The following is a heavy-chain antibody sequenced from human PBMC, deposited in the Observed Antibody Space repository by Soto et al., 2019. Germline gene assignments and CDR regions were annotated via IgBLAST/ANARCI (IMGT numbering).Heavy chain of an antibody. CDR3: ARVIGWFDS. V-gene: IGHV1-69*01. Sequence: QVQLVQSGAEVKKPGSSQKFSCKASAGTFTSNAISRVRQAPGQGLEWMGGNIPILGTANYAQKFQGRVTITADESTSTAYMELSSLRSEDTAVYYCARVIGWFDSWGQGTLVTVSS. CDR1: AGTFTSNA. J-gene: IGHJ5*01. CDR2: NIPILGTA.